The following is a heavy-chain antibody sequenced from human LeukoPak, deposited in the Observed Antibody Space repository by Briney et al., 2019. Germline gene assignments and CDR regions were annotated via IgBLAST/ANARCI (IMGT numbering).Heavy chain of an antibody. CDR3: ASPKEQNDYYFDY. D-gene: IGHD1/OR15-1a*01. CDR1: GGTFLNYA. Sequence: SVKVSCKASGGTFLNYAISWVREAPGQGLEWMGGLIPLFGRAEYAQKFQGRVTIIADEATNTAYLELSSLTSDDTAIYYCASPKEQNDYYFDYWGQGTLVTVST. J-gene: IGHJ4*02. CDR2: LIPLFGRA. V-gene: IGHV1-69*13.